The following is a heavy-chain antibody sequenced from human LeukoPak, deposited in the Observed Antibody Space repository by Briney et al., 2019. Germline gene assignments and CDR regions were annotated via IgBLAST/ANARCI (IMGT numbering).Heavy chain of an antibody. Sequence: PGGSLRLFCAASGFTFSSYAMSWVRQAPGKGLEWGSAISGSGGSTYYADSVKGRFTISRDNSKNTLYLQMNSLRAEDTAVYYCAKDMRSSRITMVRGVSRAGSSDGMDVWGQGTTVTVSS. D-gene: IGHD3-10*01. CDR2: ISGSGGST. J-gene: IGHJ6*02. CDR3: AKDMRSSRITMVRGVSRAGSSDGMDV. V-gene: IGHV3-23*01. CDR1: GFTFSSYA.